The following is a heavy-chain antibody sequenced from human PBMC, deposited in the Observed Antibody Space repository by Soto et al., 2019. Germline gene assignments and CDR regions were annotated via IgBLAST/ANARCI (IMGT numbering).Heavy chain of an antibody. D-gene: IGHD3-22*01. CDR1: GGSISSGDSY. CDR2: IYCSGST. J-gene: IGHJ3*02. V-gene: IGHV4-30-4*01. CDR3: ARAAKTYYYDSSGYYCTFDI. Sequence: QVQLQESGPGLVKPSQTLSLTCTVSGGSISSGDSYWRWIRQPPGRGLEWIGYIYCSGSTYYTPSLKSRVTISVDTSKNQFSLRLSCVTAEDTAVYYCARAAKTYYYDSSGYYCTFDIWGQGTMVTASS.